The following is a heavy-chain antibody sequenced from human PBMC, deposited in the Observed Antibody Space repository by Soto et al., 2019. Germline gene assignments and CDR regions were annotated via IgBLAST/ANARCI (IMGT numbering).Heavy chain of an antibody. V-gene: IGHV2-70*01. D-gene: IGHD6-19*01. CDR3: ARIRNTRGSGWYYFDY. J-gene: IGHJ4*02. CDR2: IDWGDEK. CDR1: GFSLSTSGMS. Sequence: SGPTLVNPTGTLGLTCTFSGFSLSTSGMSVSWIRQSPGKALEWLALIDWGDEKYYSTSLKTRLTISKDTSKNQVVLTMTNMDPVDTATYYCARIRNTRGSGWYYFDYWGQGTLVTVSS.